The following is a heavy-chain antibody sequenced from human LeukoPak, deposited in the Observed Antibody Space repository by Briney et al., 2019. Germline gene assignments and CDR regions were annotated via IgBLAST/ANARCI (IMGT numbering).Heavy chain of an antibody. Sequence: SETLSLTCTVSGGSISSGSYYWSRIRQPAGKGLEWIGRIYTSGSTNYNPSLKSRVTISVDTSKNQFSLKLSSVTAADTAVYYCARDGNGVRYNWFDPWGQGTLVTVSS. CDR2: IYTSGST. D-gene: IGHD3-9*01. CDR1: GGSISSGSYY. V-gene: IGHV4-61*02. J-gene: IGHJ5*02. CDR3: ARDGNGVRYNWFDP.